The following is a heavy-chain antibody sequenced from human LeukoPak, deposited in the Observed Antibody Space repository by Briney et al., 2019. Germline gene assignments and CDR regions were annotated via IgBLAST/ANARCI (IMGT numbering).Heavy chain of an antibody. V-gene: IGHV4-30-2*01. J-gene: IGHJ3*02. Sequence: SETLSLTCTVSDGSIRGDYYWSWIRQPPGKGLEWIGYIHHSGSTYSNPSLKSRVTISVDTSKNQFSLKLSSVTAADTAVYYCARADYDILTGTAAFDIWGQGTMVTVSS. CDR1: DGSIRGDYY. CDR2: IHHSGST. CDR3: ARADYDILTGTAAFDI. D-gene: IGHD3-9*01.